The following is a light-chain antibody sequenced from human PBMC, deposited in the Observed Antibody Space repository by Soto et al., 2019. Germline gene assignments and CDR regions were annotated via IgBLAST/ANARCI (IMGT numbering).Light chain of an antibody. Sequence: EIVMTQSPATLSVSPGERTTLSCRARQSVRSNLAWYQQKPGQAPRLLIYGASTRVTCIPPRFSGSGSGTEFTLTMCCLQSEDFAVYYCQQYNNWPAITFGQGTRLEIK. CDR1: QSVRSN. CDR3: QQYNNWPAIT. CDR2: GAS. J-gene: IGKJ5*01. V-gene: IGKV3D-15*01.